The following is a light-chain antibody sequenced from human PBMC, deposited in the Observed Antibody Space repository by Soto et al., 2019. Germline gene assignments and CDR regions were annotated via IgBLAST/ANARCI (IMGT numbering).Light chain of an antibody. Sequence: AIRMTQSPSSFSASTGDRVTITCRASQGISSSLAWYQQKPGKSPKLLIYAASTLQGGVPARFSGSGSETDFTLTLCLLQSEDVATYYCQQYYSYPRTLSQGTKLEIK. V-gene: IGKV1-8*01. CDR2: AAS. CDR1: QGISSS. J-gene: IGKJ2*01. CDR3: QQYYSYPRT.